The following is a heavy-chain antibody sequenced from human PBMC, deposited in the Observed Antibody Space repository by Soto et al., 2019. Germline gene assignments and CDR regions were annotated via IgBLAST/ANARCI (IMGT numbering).Heavy chain of an antibody. J-gene: IGHJ4*02. D-gene: IGHD2-2*01. CDR3: AGTRYCSSTSCYALEY. V-gene: IGHV4-59*01. Sequence: SETLSLTCTVSGGSISSYYWSWIRQPPGKGLEWIGYIYYSGSTNYSPSLKSRVTISVDTSKNQFSLKLSSVTAADTAVYYCAGTRYCSSTSCYALEYWGQGTLVTVSS. CDR2: IYYSGST. CDR1: GGSISSYY.